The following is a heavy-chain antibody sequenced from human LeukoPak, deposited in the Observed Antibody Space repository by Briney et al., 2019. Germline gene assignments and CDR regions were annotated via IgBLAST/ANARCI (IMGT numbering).Heavy chain of an antibody. Sequence: ASVKVSCKASGYTFTGYYMHWVRQAPGQGLEWMGWINPNNGNTDYAQKFQGRATLTRNTSISTAYMELSSLRSEDTAVYYCTRGGPVAGTHKYFQHWGQGTLVTVSS. V-gene: IGHV1-8*02. D-gene: IGHD6-19*01. CDR1: GYTFTGYY. CDR3: TRGGPVAGTHKYFQH. J-gene: IGHJ1*01. CDR2: INPNNGNT.